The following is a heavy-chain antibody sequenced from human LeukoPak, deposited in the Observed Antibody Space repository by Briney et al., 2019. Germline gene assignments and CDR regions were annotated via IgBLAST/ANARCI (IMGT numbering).Heavy chain of an antibody. D-gene: IGHD6-19*01. CDR3: VRTEVSSGSEDY. CDR2: IYYSGST. CDR1: VGSIISSAYY. Sequence: SQTLSLTCIVSVGSIISSAYYWSWRRQPPGKGLEWIGYIYYSGSTYYNPSLKSRVTISLDTSKNHFSLKLSSVTAADTAVYYCVRTEVSSGSEDYWGQGTLVTVSS. J-gene: IGHJ4*02. V-gene: IGHV4-30-4*08.